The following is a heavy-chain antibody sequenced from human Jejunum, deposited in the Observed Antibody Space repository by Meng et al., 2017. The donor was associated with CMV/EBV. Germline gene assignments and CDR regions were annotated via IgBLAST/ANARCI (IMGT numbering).Heavy chain of an antibody. J-gene: IGHJ6*02. D-gene: IGHD2-21*01. CDR3: ARGMIAAYNYAMDV. V-gene: IGHV3-74*01. CDR2: INTDGSNT. Sequence: SGFSFSGHWMHWIRQAPGKGLVWVSRINTDGSNTNSADSVKGRFTISRDNAKNTLYLQMNSLRVEDTAVYYCARGMIAAYNYAMDVWGQGTTVTVSS. CDR1: GFSFSGHW.